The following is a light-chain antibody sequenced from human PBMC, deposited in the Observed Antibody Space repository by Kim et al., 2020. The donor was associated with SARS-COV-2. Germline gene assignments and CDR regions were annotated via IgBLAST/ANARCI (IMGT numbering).Light chain of an antibody. J-gene: IGKJ1*01. CDR3: LQDFNYPRT. V-gene: IGKV1-6*01. Sequence: ASVRDIVTITCRASQGISNELSWYQQKSGKAPKLLIYAASKLQTGVPSRFSGSGSGTYFTLTISSLQSEDFATYYCLQDFNYPRTFGQGTKVDIK. CDR1: QGISNE. CDR2: AAS.